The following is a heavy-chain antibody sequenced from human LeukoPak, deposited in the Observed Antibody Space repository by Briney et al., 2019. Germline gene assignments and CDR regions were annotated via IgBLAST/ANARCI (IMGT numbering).Heavy chain of an antibody. J-gene: IGHJ4*02. D-gene: IGHD3-10*01. CDR3: AREARKRTTMVRGPYYFDY. CDR2: ISSSCSTI. Sequence: GGSLRLSCAASGFTFSSYEMNWVRQAPGKGLEWVSYISSSCSTIYYADSVKGRFTISRDNAKNSLYLQMNSLRAEDTAVYYCAREARKRTTMVRGPYYFDYWGQGTLVTVSS. CDR1: GFTFSSYE. V-gene: IGHV3-48*03.